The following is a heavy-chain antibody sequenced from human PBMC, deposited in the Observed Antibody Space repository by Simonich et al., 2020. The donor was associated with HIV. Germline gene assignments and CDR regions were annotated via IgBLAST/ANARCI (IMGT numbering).Heavy chain of an antibody. CDR1: GGSSSGYY. Sequence: QVQLQQWGAGLLKPSETLSLTCAVYGGSSSGYYWSWIRQPPGRGLEWIGKINHRGSTNYNPSLKSRVTISVDTSKNPFSLKLSSVTAADTAVFYCARLTAGGLGEYFQHWGQGTLVTVSS. CDR3: ARLTAGGLGEYFQH. V-gene: IGHV4-34*01. CDR2: INHRGST. J-gene: IGHJ1*01. D-gene: IGHD6-13*01.